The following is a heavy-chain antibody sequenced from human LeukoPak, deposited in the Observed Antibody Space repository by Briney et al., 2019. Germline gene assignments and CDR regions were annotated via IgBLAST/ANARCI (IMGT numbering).Heavy chain of an antibody. J-gene: IGHJ4*02. CDR2: IYPGDSDI. CDR1: GYSFSSYW. V-gene: IGHV5-51*01. CDR3: ARGPNYYDSSGYQYPFDY. Sequence: GESLKISCKGSGYSFSSYWIVWVRQMPGKGLEWMGIIYPGDSDIKYSPSFQGHVTISADKSISTAYLQWSSLRAEDTAVYYCARGPNYYDSSGYQYPFDYWGQGTLVTVSS. D-gene: IGHD3-22*01.